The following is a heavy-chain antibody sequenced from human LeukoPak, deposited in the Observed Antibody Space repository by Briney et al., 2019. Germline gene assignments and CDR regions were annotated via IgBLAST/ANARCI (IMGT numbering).Heavy chain of an antibody. D-gene: IGHD2-21*02. CDR3: AREGGFVVVTATYYFDY. J-gene: IGHJ4*02. CDR1: GVSITTYY. V-gene: IGHV4-59*12. Sequence: SETLSLTCTVSGVSITTYYWSWVRQPPGKGLEWFGFIYHSGNTNYNPSLKSRVTMSVDTSKSQFSLRLSSVTAADTAVYYCAREGGFVVVTATYYFDYWGQGTLVTVSS. CDR2: IYHSGNT.